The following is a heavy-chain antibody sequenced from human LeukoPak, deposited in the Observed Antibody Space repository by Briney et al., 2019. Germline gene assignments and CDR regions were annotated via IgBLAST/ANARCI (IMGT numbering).Heavy chain of an antibody. Sequence: GGSLSHSPAPSGFILRTCAMSSVCQAPRKGLEWVSAISGSGGSTYYPDSAKGRFTISRDNSKTTLYLQMNSLRAEAPAVYYFAKRDVDY. V-gene: IGHV3-23*01. CDR3: AKRDVDY. J-gene: IGHJ4*01. CDR2: ISGSGGST. CDR1: GFILRTCA. D-gene: IGHD5-24*01.